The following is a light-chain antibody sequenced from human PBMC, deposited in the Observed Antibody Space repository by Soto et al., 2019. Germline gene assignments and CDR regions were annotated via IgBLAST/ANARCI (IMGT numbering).Light chain of an antibody. Sequence: QSALTQPASVSGSRGQSITISCTGTSRDIGTSNLFSWYQQYPGRAPKLLIFEVTKRPSGISDRFSGSKSGNTASLTISGLRPEDEADYYCFSYLVIPTSPVVFGTGTQLTVL. CDR3: FSYLVIPTSPVV. J-gene: IGLJ1*01. V-gene: IGLV2-23*02. CDR1: SRDIGTSNL. CDR2: EVT.